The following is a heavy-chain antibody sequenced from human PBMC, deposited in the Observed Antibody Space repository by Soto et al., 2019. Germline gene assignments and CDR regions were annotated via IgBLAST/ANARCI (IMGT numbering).Heavy chain of an antibody. V-gene: IGHV3-33*01. Sequence: GGSLRLSCAASGFTFSSYGMHWVRQAPGKGLEWVAVIWYDGSNKYYADSVKGRFTISRDNSKNTLYLQMNSLRAEDTAVYYCARDRDRGYAIDYYYYYGMDVWGQGTTVTVSS. CDR3: ARDRDRGYAIDYYYYYGMDV. J-gene: IGHJ6*02. D-gene: IGHD3-10*01. CDR2: IWYDGSNK. CDR1: GFTFSSYG.